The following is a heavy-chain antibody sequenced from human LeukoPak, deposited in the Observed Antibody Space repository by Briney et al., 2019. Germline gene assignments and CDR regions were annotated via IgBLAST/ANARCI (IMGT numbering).Heavy chain of an antibody. V-gene: IGHV1-69*13. CDR1: GGTFSSYA. CDR2: IIPIFGTA. J-gene: IGHJ5*02. D-gene: IGHD6-13*01. Sequence: SVKVSFKASGGTFSSYAISWVRQAPGQGLEWMGGIIPIFGTANYAQKFQGRVTITADESTSTAYMELSSLRSEDTAVYYCAREARIAAAGPPDWFDPWGHGTLVTVSS. CDR3: AREARIAAAGPPDWFDP.